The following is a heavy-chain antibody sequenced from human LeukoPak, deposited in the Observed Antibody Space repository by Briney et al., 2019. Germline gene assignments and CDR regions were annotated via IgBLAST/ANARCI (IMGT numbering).Heavy chain of an antibody. CDR3: ARDYVDDIPMIKDY. CDR2: FDPEDAEV. J-gene: IGHJ4*02. V-gene: IGHV1-24*01. D-gene: IGHD2-8*01. CDR1: GNTLTDLS. Sequence: ASVKVSCKVSGNTLTDLSIHWVRQAPEKGLDWMGGFDPEDAEVIYAEKFQDRVTMTEDPSTDTAYLELSSLRSEDAAVYYCARDYVDDIPMIKDYWGQGTLVTVSS.